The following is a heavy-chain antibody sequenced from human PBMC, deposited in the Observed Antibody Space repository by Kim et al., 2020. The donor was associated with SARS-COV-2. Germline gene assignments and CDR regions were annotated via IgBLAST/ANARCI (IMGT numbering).Heavy chain of an antibody. V-gene: IGHV4-34*01. CDR1: GGSFSGYY. J-gene: IGHJ4*02. Sequence: SETLSLTCAVYGGSFSGYYWSWIRQPPGKGLEWIGEINHSGSTNYNPSLKSRVTISVDTSKNQFSLKLSSVTAADTAVYYCARGRRARYCSGGSCYPAAYFDYWGQGTLVTVSS. CDR3: ARGRRARYCSGGSCYPAAYFDY. CDR2: INHSGST. D-gene: IGHD2-15*01.